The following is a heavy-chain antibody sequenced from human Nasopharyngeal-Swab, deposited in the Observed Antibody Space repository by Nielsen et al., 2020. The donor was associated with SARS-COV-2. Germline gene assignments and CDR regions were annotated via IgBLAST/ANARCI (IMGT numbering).Heavy chain of an antibody. CDR2: INAGNGNT. CDR3: ARDGDYYGSGSYYPRYYGMDV. J-gene: IGHJ6*02. V-gene: IGHV1-3*01. Sequence: WVRQAPGQRLEWMRWINAGNGNTKYSQKFQGRVTITRDTSASTAYMELSSLRSEDTAVYYCARDGDYYGSGSYYPRYYGMDVWGQGTTVTVSS. D-gene: IGHD3-10*01.